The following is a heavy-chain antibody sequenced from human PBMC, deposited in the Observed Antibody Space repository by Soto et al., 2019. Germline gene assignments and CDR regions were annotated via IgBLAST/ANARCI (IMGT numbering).Heavy chain of an antibody. D-gene: IGHD3-10*01. V-gene: IGHV3-9*01. CDR2: ISWNSDSI. Sequence: EVQLVESGGGLVQPGRSLRLSCAASGFTFDDYAMHWVRQAPGKGLEWVSGISWNSDSIGYADSVKGRFTISRDNAKNSLYLQMNSLRAEDTALSYCAKDIMGPSGSYYFPWYFDLWGRGTLVTVSS. CDR1: GFTFDDYA. CDR3: AKDIMGPSGSYYFPWYFDL. J-gene: IGHJ2*01.